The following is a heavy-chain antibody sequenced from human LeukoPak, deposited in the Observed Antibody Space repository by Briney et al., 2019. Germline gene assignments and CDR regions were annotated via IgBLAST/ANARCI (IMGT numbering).Heavy chain of an antibody. D-gene: IGHD6-19*01. CDR1: GGSISSSSYY. V-gene: IGHV4-39*01. J-gene: IGHJ6*02. Sequence: PSETLSLTCTVSGGSISSSSYYWGWIRQPPGKGLEWIGSIYYSGSTYYNPSLKSRVTISVDTSKNQFSLQLISVTPEDTAVYYCARQYSSGWSYYYGLDVWGQGTTVTVSS. CDR2: IYYSGST. CDR3: ARQYSSGWSYYYGLDV.